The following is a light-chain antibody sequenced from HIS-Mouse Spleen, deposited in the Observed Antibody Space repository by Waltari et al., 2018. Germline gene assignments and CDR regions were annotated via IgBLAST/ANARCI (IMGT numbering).Light chain of an antibody. CDR1: SSDVGGYNY. CDR3: SSYAGSNNFGV. V-gene: IGLV2-8*01. CDR2: EVS. Sequence: QSALTQPPSASGSPGQSFTISCTGTSSDVGGYNYVSWYQQHPGKAPKLMIYEVSKRPSGVPARFSGSKSGNTASLTVSGLQAEDEADYYCSSYAGSNNFGVFGGGTKLTVL. J-gene: IGLJ3*02.